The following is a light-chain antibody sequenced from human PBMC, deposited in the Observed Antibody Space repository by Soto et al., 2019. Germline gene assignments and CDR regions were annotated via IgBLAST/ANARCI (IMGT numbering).Light chain of an antibody. Sequence: QSVLTQPPSASGTPGQRVTISCSGSNSNIGSNTVSWYQQLPGTAPKSLIYSDNQRPSGVPDRISGSRSGTSASLAISGLQSDDEPEYYCAAWDDSLRGRVFGGGTKVTVL. CDR3: AAWDDSLRGRV. CDR2: SDN. CDR1: NSNIGSNT. J-gene: IGLJ2*01. V-gene: IGLV1-44*01.